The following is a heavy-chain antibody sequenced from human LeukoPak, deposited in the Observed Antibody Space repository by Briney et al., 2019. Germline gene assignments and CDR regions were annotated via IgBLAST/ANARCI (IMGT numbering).Heavy chain of an antibody. CDR2: IYYSGST. CDR3: ARRLVFWSGYSQSDYYYGMDV. CDR1: GGSISSGGYY. Sequence: SETLSLTCTVSGGSISSGGYYWSWIRQHPGKGLEWIGYIYYSGSTYYNPSLKSRVTISVDTSKNQFSLKLSSVTAADTAVYYCARRLVFWSGYSQSDYYYGMDVWGQGTTVTVSS. D-gene: IGHD3-3*01. V-gene: IGHV4-31*03. J-gene: IGHJ6*02.